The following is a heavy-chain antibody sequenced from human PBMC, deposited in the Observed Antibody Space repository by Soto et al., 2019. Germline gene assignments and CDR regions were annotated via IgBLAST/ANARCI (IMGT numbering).Heavy chain of an antibody. D-gene: IGHD2-15*01. V-gene: IGHV4-30-4*01. J-gene: IGHJ3*02. CDR1: GGSISSGDYY. Sequence: PSETLSLTCTVSGGSISSGDYYWSWIRQPPGKGLEWIGYIYYSGSTYYNPSLKSRVTISVDTSKNQFSLKLSSVTAADTAVYYCAYSDPKLDAFDIWGQGTMVTVSS. CDR3: AYSDPKLDAFDI. CDR2: IYYSGST.